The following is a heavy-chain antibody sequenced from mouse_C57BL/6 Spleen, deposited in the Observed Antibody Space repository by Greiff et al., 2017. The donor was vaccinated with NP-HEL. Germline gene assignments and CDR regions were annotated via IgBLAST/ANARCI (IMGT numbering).Heavy chain of an antibody. CDR2: IDPSDSYT. J-gene: IGHJ4*01. V-gene: IGHV1-50*01. Sequence: QVQLQQPGAELVKPGASVKLSCKASGYTFTSYWMQWVKQRPGQGLEWIGEIDPSDSYTNYNQKFKGKATLTVDTSSSTAYMQLSSLTYEDSAVYYCARRPYYYAMDYWGQGTSVTVSS. CDR1: GYTFTSYW. CDR3: ARRPYYYAMDY.